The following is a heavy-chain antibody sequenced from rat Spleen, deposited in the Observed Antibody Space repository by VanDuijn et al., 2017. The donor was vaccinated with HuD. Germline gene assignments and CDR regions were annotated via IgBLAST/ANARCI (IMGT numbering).Heavy chain of an antibody. CDR3: TTGGPYYFDY. CDR2: ISPSGGGT. CDR1: GFTFSNYD. Sequence: EVQLVESGGGSVQPGRSLKLSCAVSGFTFSNYDMAWVRQAPTKGLEWVASISPSGGGTYYRDSVKGRFTISRDSARRSLSLHMDGLRSEDTATYFCTTGGPYYFDYWGQGVVVTVSS. J-gene: IGHJ2*01. V-gene: IGHV5-20*01.